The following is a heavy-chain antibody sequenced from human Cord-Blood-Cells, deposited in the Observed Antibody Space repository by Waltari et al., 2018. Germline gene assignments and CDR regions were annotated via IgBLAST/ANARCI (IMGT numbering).Heavy chain of an antibody. CDR3: ARDVGATDY. D-gene: IGHD1-26*01. CDR1: GYTFTGHF. V-gene: IGHV1-2*02. J-gene: IGHJ4*02. Sequence: QVQLVQSGAEVTKPGASVKVPCKADGYTFTGHFMHWVRRAPGQGLEWMGWINPNSGGTNYAQKFQGRVTMTRDTSISTAYMELSRLRSDDTAVYYCARDVGATDYWGQGTLVTVSS. CDR2: INPNSGGT.